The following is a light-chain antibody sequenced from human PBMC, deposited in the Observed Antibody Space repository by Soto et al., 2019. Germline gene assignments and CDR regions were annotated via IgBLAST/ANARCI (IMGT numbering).Light chain of an antibody. J-gene: IGKJ4*01. CDR2: WSS. CDR3: QRYYSFPIT. V-gene: IGKV4-1*01. Sequence: DIVMTQSPASLAVSLCERATINFKSSHIFLYDGDKKNYLVWYQQKPGQPPKLLTYWSSTRESGVPDRFSGSGSGTDFTLTISSLQAEDVAVYYCQRYYSFPITFGGGTKVDIK. CDR1: HIFLYDGDKKNY.